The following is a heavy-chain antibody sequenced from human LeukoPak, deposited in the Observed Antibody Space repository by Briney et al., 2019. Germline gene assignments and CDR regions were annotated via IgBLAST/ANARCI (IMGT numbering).Heavy chain of an antibody. J-gene: IGHJ5*02. CDR2: ISAYNGNT. CDR3: ARVIGYYYDSSGSFDP. V-gene: IGHV1-18*01. D-gene: IGHD3-22*01. CDR1: GYTFTSYG. Sequence: PWASVKVSCKASGYTFTSYGISWVRQAPGQGLEWMGWISAYNGNTNYAQKLQGRVTMTTDTSASTAYMELRSLRSDDTAVYYCARVIGYYYDSSGSFDPWGQGTLVTVSS.